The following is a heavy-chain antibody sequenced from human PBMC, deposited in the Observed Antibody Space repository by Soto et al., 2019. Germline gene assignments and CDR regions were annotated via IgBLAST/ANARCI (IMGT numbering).Heavy chain of an antibody. D-gene: IGHD6-13*01. CDR3: ARSGIAAAGTGVLFWFDP. CDR2: IYYSGST. J-gene: IGHJ5*02. Sequence: QLQLQESGPGLVKPSETLSLTCTVSGGSISSSSYYWGWIRQPPGKGLEWIGSIYYSGSTYYNPSLKSRVTISVDTSKNQFSLKLSSVTAADTAVYYCARSGIAAAGTGVLFWFDPWGQGTLVTVSS. CDR1: GGSISSSSYY. V-gene: IGHV4-39*01.